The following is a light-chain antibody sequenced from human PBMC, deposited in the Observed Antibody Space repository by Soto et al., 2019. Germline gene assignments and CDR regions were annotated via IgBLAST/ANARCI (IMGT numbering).Light chain of an antibody. CDR3: QQYYSTPQT. J-gene: IGKJ1*01. CDR1: QSVLYSSNNKNY. V-gene: IGKV4-1*01. Sequence: DIVMTQSPDSLAVSLGERATINCKSSQSVLYSSNNKNYLAWYQQKPGQPPKLLIYWASTRESGVPDRFSGSGSATDFTLTISSLQAEDVAIYYCQQYYSTPQTFGQGTKVDI. CDR2: WAS.